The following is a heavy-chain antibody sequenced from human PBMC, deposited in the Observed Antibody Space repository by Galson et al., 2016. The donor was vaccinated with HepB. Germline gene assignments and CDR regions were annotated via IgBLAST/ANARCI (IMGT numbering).Heavy chain of an antibody. CDR2: IYPGDSDT. Sequence: QSGAEVKKPGESLKISCKGSGYSFTSYWIGWVRQMPGKGLEWMGIIYPGDSDTRYSPSFQGQVTISADKSISTAYLQWSGLKASDTAIYYCARRPPVTGRSGHYFDSWGQGTLVTVSS. D-gene: IGHD4-11*01. CDR1: GYSFTSYW. V-gene: IGHV5-51*01. CDR3: ARRPPVTGRSGHYFDS. J-gene: IGHJ4*02.